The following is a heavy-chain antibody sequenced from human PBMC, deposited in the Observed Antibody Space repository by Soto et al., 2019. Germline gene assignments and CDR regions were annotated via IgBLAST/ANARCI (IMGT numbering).Heavy chain of an antibody. CDR1: GFTFSSYG. CDR3: AKEELRDFDYYGMDV. D-gene: IGHD3-9*01. V-gene: IGHV3-30*18. Sequence: QVQLVESGGGVVQPGRSLRLSCAASGFTFSSYGMHWVRQAPGKGLEWVAVISYDGSNKYYADFVKGRFTISRDSSENTLYLQMNSLRAEDTAVYYCAKEELRDFDYYGMDVWGQGTTVTVSS. J-gene: IGHJ6*02. CDR2: ISYDGSNK.